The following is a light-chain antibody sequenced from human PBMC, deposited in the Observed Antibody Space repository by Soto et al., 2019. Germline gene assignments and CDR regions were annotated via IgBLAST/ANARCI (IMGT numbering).Light chain of an antibody. J-gene: IGLJ3*02. CDR2: TNN. V-gene: IGLV1-47*01. CDR1: RSKIGRNY. Sequence: QLVLTQPPSASGTPGQRVTISCSGSRSKIGRNYVYWYQHLPGTAPKLLIQTNNERPSGVPDRFSGSKSGTSVSLAISGLRSEDEATYYCAAWDDSLNGQVFGGGTKLTVL. CDR3: AAWDDSLNGQV.